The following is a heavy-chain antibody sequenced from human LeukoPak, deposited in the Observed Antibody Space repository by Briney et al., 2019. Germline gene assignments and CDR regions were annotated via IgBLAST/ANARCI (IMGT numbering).Heavy chain of an antibody. Sequence: GASVKVSCKASGYTFTSYGISWVRQAPGQGLGWMGWINPNSGGTNFAQKFQGRATMTSDTSISTAYMELSRLRSDDTAVYYCARGEYGSGSYPNYYFDYWGQGTLVTVSS. D-gene: IGHD3-10*01. CDR2: INPNSGGT. CDR3: ARGEYGSGSYPNYYFDY. CDR1: GYTFTSYG. J-gene: IGHJ4*02. V-gene: IGHV1-2*02.